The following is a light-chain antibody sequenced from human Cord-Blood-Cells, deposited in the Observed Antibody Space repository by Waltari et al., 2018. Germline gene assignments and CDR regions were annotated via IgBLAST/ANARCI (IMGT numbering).Light chain of an antibody. CDR2: GKD. Sequence: SSELTQDPAVSVALGQTVRITCQGDSLRSYYASWYQQKPGQAPVHVIYGKDNRPSGSPDRFSGSSSVNPASLTISGAQAEDEADYSCSSRDSIGNHLVFGGGTKLTVL. J-gene: IGLJ3*02. CDR3: SSRDSIGNHLV. V-gene: IGLV3-19*01. CDR1: SLRSYY.